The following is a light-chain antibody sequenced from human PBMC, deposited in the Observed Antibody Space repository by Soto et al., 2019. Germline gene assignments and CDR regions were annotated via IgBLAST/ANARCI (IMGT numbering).Light chain of an antibody. CDR2: DVS. V-gene: IGLV2-11*01. CDR1: SSDVGGYNY. Sequence: QSALTQPRSVSGSPGQSFTISCTGTSSDVGGYNYVSWYQHYPGKAPKLLIYDVSKRPSGVPDRFSGSKSGNTASLTISGLQAEDESDYYCCSYAGRSVVFGGGTKLTVL. CDR3: CSYAGRSVV. J-gene: IGLJ3*02.